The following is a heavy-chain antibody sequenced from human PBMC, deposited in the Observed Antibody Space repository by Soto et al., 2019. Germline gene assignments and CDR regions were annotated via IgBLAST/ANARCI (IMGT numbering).Heavy chain of an antibody. CDR2: ISYDGSNK. V-gene: IGHV3-30-3*01. CDR3: ARDRITIVRGVTVYYYYGMDV. J-gene: IGHJ6*02. D-gene: IGHD3-10*01. Sequence: PGGSLRLSCAASGFTFSSYAMHWVRQAPGKGLEWVAVISYDGSNKHYADSVKGRFTISRDNSKNTLYLQMNSLRAEDTAVYYCARDRITIVRGVTVYYYYGMDVWGQGTTVTVSS. CDR1: GFTFSSYA.